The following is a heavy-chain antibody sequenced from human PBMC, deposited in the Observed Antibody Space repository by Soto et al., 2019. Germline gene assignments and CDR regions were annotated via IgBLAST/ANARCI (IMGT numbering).Heavy chain of an antibody. Sequence: QVHLVQSGAEVKKPGSSVKVSCKYSGGTFKTESINWVRQAPGQGLEWMGNILPVFDTADYAPKYQGRVTITADQVTRTAYMALSSLTSLETGFYFFARGHEYGGDSDAFDVWGQGTMVTVSP. CDR3: ARGHEYGGDSDAFDV. CDR2: ILPVFDTA. V-gene: IGHV1-69*13. CDR1: GGTFKTES. D-gene: IGHD2-21*02. J-gene: IGHJ3*01.